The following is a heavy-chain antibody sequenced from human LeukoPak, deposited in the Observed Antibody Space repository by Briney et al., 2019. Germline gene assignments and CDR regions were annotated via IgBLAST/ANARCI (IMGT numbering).Heavy chain of an antibody. CDR2: INHDGSST. CDR1: GFTFTTFW. Sequence: PGGSLRLSCATSGFTFTTFWMHWVRQAPGKGLVWVSRINHDGSSTNYADSVKGRFTISRDNAKNTVHLQMNSLRVEDTAVYYCVRDMGRESIFDYWGQGTLVTVSS. V-gene: IGHV3-74*01. J-gene: IGHJ4*02. D-gene: IGHD3-10*01. CDR3: VRDMGRESIFDY.